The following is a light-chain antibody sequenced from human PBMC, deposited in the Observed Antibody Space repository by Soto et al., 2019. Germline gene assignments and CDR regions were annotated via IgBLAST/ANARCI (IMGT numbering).Light chain of an antibody. CDR1: QSLLHSSGNNY. Sequence: DIVMTQSPLSLPVTPGEPASISCRSSQSLLHSSGNNYLDWYVQKPGQSPQLLISWGSNRASGVPDMFSGSGSGTDFTLKINRVEAEDFGVYYCMQGQQIPVTVGQGTRLEIK. CDR3: MQGQQIPVT. J-gene: IGKJ5*01. V-gene: IGKV2-28*01. CDR2: WGS.